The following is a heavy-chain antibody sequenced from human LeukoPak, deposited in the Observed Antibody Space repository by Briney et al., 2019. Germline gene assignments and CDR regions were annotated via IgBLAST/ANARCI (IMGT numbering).Heavy chain of an antibody. Sequence: SETLSLTCTVSGGSISSNSYYWSWIRQPPGKGLEWIGEINHSGSTNYNPSLKSRVTISVDTSKNQFSLKLSSVTAADTAVYYCARRRITMVRDPRTPFDPWGQGTLVTVSS. D-gene: IGHD3-10*01. CDR2: INHSGST. CDR3: ARRRITMVRDPRTPFDP. V-gene: IGHV4-39*07. J-gene: IGHJ5*02. CDR1: GGSISSNSYY.